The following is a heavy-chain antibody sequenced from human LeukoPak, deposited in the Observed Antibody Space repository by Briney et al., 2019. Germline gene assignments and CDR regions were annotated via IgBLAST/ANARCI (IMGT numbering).Heavy chain of an antibody. CDR3: ARVTRLYSGSYIDY. Sequence: GGSLRLSCAASGFTFDDYAMHWVRQAPGKGLEWVSGISWNSGSIGYADSVKGRFTISRDNAKNSLYLQMNSLRAEDTAVYYCARVTRLYSGSYIDYWGQGTLVTVSS. CDR1: GFTFDDYA. CDR2: ISWNSGSI. D-gene: IGHD1-26*01. J-gene: IGHJ4*02. V-gene: IGHV3-9*01.